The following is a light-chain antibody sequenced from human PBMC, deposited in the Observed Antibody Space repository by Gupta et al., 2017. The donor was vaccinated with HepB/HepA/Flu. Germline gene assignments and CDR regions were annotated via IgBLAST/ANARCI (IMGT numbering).Light chain of an antibody. CDR1: RNVLFNSDNQNY. Sequence: DTVMTQSPDSLAVSLGERATINCKSSRNVLFNSDNQNYLAWYQKKAGQPPKLLIYWASTRESGVPERFSGSGSGTDFTLTINSLQAEDVAIYYCQQYYSSPWTFGQGTKVEIK. J-gene: IGKJ1*01. CDR3: QQYYSSPWT. CDR2: WAS. V-gene: IGKV4-1*01.